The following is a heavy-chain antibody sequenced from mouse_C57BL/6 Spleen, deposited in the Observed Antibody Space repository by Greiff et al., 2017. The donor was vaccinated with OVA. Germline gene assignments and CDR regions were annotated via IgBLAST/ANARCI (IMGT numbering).Heavy chain of an antibody. V-gene: IGHV1-81*01. Sequence: QVQLQQSGAELARPGASVKLSCKASGYTFTSYGISWVKQRTGQGLEWIGEIYPRSGNTYYNEKFKGKATLTADKSSSTAYMELRSLTSEDSAVYFCARSGVGYWYFDVWGTGTTVTVSS. CDR2: IYPRSGNT. CDR3: ARSGVGYWYFDV. CDR1: GYTFTSYG. J-gene: IGHJ1*03. D-gene: IGHD1-1*02.